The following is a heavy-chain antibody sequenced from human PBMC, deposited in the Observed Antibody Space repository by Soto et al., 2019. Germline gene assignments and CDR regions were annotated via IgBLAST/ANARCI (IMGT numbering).Heavy chain of an antibody. CDR2: ISSSSSSI. Sequence: EVQLVESGGGLVQPGGSLRLSCAASGFTFSSYSMNWVRQAPGKGLEWVSYISSSSSSIYYADSVKGRFTISRDNAKNSLYLQMNSLRAEDTAVYYCAGEADYLNWFDPWGQGTLVTVSS. CDR1: GFTFSSYS. CDR3: AGEADYLNWFDP. D-gene: IGHD4-17*01. V-gene: IGHV3-48*01. J-gene: IGHJ5*02.